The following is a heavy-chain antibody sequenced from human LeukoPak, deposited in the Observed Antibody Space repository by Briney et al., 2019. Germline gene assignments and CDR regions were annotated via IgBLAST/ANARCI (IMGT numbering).Heavy chain of an antibody. Sequence: PSETLSLTCGVSGGSISSNNWWSWVRQPPGQGLEWIGEIYHSGSANYNPSLKSRVTISVDKSKNQLSLKLISVTAADTAVYYCARDLGSGWYREEDYWGQGTLVTVSS. V-gene: IGHV4-4*02. D-gene: IGHD6-19*01. J-gene: IGHJ4*02. CDR2: IYHSGSA. CDR3: ARDLGSGWYREEDY. CDR1: GGSISSNNW.